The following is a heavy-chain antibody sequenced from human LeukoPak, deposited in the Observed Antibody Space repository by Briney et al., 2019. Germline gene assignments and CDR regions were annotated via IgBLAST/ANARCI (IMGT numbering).Heavy chain of an antibody. J-gene: IGHJ4*02. D-gene: IGHD6-6*01. CDR2: MNPNSGNT. CDR3: ARVFSSSFGYYFDY. CDR1: GYTFTSYD. V-gene: IGHV1-8*03. Sequence: ASVKVSCKASGYTFTSYDINWVRQATGQGLEWMGWMNPNSGNTGYVQKFQGRVTITRNTSISTAYMELSSLRSEDTAVYYCARVFSSSFGYYFDYWGQGTLVTVSS.